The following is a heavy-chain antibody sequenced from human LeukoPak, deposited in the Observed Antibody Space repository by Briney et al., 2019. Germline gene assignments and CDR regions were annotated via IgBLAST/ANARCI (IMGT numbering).Heavy chain of an antibody. D-gene: IGHD3-10*01. V-gene: IGHV3-23*01. CDR1: GFTFSSYA. Sequence: PGGSLRLSCAASGFTFSSYAMSWVRQAPGKGLEWVSAFSGSGGSTYYADSVKGRFTISRDNSKNTLYLQMNSLRAEDTAVYYCAKGGQRLYYGSGSYLGYWGQGTLVTVSS. CDR3: AKGGQRLYYGSGSYLGY. J-gene: IGHJ4*02. CDR2: FSGSGGST.